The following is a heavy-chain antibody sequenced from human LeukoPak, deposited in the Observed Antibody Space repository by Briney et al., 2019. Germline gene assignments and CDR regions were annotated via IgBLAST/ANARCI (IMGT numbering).Heavy chain of an antibody. V-gene: IGHV4-59*01. CDR3: ARDSKSTADAFDI. CDR1: GDSISSYY. CDR2: IHYSGST. J-gene: IGHJ3*02. Sequence: SETLSLTCTVSGDSISSYYWSWIRQPPGKGLEWIGYIHYSGSTNYNPSLKSRVTISVDTSKNQFSLILSSVTTADTAVYYCARDSKSTADAFDIWGQGTMVTVSS. D-gene: IGHD5/OR15-5a*01.